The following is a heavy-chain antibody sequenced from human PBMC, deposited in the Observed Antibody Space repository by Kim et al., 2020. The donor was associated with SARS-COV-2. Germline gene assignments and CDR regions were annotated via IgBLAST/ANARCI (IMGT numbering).Heavy chain of an antibody. Sequence: GGSLRLSCGASGFTFSDSAMHWVRRASGKGLEWLCRIRSKVNGYATAYSASVRGRFTISRDDSRNTAYLQMNSLKTADTAVYYCTRVLGTTLAFWDAFD. V-gene: IGHV3-73*01. D-gene: IGHD1-1*01. CDR3: TRVLGTTLAFWDAFD. CDR2: IRSKVNGYAT. CDR1: GFTFSDSA. J-gene: IGHJ3*02.